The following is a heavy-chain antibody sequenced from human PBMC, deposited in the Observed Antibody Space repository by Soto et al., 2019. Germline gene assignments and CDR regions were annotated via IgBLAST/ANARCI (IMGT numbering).Heavy chain of an antibody. CDR1: DYTFNSYG. CDR2: LSGDNGDI. V-gene: IGHV1-18*01. J-gene: IGHJ4*02. CDR3: SGRRGFGFDF. Sequence: QVQLVQSGDELKKPGASVKVSCKASDYTFNSYGISWVRKAPGQGLEWMGWLSGDNGDIKYAQKFQGRVNITTDISTSTVYMELGSLSSYDPAVYFCSGRRGFGFDFRGQGTLVTVSS. D-gene: IGHD3-22*01.